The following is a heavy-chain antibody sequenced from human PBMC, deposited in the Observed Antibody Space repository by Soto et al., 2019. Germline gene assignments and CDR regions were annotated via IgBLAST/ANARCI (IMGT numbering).Heavy chain of an antibody. J-gene: IGHJ3*02. CDR2: VYYSGGT. Sequence: QVQLQESGPGLVKPSETLSLTCTVAGGSLTAHYWNWFRQSPGKGLHRIGYVYYSGGTNYNPSLKSRVTMSVDTSKNQFSLNLRSVTAADTAVYYCARGNDWKSSTFDIWGQGTMVSVSS. CDR3: ARGNDWKSSTFDI. CDR1: GGSLTAHY. D-gene: IGHD2-21*01. V-gene: IGHV4-59*11.